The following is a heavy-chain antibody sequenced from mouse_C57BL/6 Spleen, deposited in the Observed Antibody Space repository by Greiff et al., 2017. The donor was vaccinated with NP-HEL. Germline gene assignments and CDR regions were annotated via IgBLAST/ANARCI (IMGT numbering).Heavy chain of an antibody. V-gene: IGHV1-53*01. D-gene: IGHD1-1*01. J-gene: IGHJ2*01. CDR1: GYTFTSYW. CDR2: INPSNGGT. CDR3: ARVSYYYGSSPYYFDY. Sequence: QVQLQQPGTELVKPGASVKLSCKASGYTFTSYWMHWVKQRPGQGLEWIGNINPSNGGTNYNEKFKSKATLTVDKSSSTAYMQLSSLTSEDTAVYYCARVSYYYGSSPYYFDYWGKGTTLTVSS.